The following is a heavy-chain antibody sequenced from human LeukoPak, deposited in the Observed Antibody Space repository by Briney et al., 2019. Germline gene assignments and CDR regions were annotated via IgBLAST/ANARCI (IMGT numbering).Heavy chain of an antibody. V-gene: IGHV3-21*01. CDR2: ISSSSSYI. CDR1: GFTFSSYS. J-gene: IGHJ4*02. CDR3: ARRNSSGWFPFDY. D-gene: IGHD6-19*01. Sequence: GGSLRLSCAASGFTFSSYSMNWVRQAPGKGREWVSSISSSSSYIYYADSVKGRFTISRDNAKNSLYLQMNSLRAEDTAVYYCARRNSSGWFPFDYWGQGTLVTVSS.